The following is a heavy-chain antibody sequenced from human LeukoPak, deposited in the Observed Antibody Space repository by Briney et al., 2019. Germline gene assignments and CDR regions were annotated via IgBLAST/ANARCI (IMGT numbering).Heavy chain of an antibody. D-gene: IGHD1-26*01. CDR2: ISYDGSNK. Sequence: GGSLRLSCAASGFTFSSYAMHWVRQAPGKGLEWVAVISYDGSNKYYADSVKGRFTISRDNSKNTLYLQMNSLRAEDTAVYYCAREYSGSYYLDAFDIWGQGTMVTVSS. CDR3: AREYSGSYYLDAFDI. CDR1: GFTFSSYA. J-gene: IGHJ3*02. V-gene: IGHV3-30-3*01.